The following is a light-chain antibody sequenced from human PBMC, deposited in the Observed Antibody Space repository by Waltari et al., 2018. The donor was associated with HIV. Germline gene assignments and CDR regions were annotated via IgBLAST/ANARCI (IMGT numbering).Light chain of an antibody. CDR1: KLGQKY. CDR2: EDS. J-gene: IGLJ2*01. V-gene: IGLV3-1*01. Sequence: YELTQPPSVSVSPGQTANITCSGDKLGQKYAHWYQQKSGQSPVFLIYEDSKRRSGIPERFSGSISGDTATLTISGTQAEDEADYHCQAWDRSTVIFAGGTKLTVL. CDR3: QAWDRSTVI.